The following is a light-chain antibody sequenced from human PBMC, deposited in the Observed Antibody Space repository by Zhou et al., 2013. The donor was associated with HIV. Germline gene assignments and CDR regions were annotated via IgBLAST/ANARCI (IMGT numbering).Light chain of an antibody. J-gene: IGKJ4*01. CDR1: QSVGNF. V-gene: IGKV3-11*01. CDR2: DAS. CDR3: QQRSNWPSLT. Sequence: EIVLTQSPATLSLSPGERATLSCRTSQSVGNFLAWYQQRPGQVPRLLIYDASNRATGIPAKFSGSGSGADFTLTISSLEPADFALYYCQQRSNWPSLTFGGGTKVEIK.